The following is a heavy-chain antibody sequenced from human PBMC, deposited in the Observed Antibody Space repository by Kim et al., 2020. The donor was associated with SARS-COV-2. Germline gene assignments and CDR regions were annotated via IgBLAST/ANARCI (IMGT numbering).Heavy chain of an antibody. CDR3: ARAPIVVVVAAPTFDY. CDR1: GGSISSGGYY. CDR2: IYYSGST. V-gene: IGHV4-31*03. J-gene: IGHJ4*02. Sequence: SETLSLTCTVSGGSISSGGYYWSWIRQHPGKGLEWIGYIYYSGSTYYNPSLKSRVTISVDTSKNQFSLKLSSVTAADTAVYYCARAPIVVVVAAPTFDYWGQGTLVTVSS. D-gene: IGHD2-15*01.